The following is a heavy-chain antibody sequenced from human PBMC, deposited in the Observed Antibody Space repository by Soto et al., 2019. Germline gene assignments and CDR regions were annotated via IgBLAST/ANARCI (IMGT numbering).Heavy chain of an antibody. V-gene: IGHV1-18*01. J-gene: IGHJ6*02. CDR2: ISAYNGNT. CDR3: ARVSEPYSGYDENYYYGMDV. D-gene: IGHD5-12*01. Sequence: ASVKVSCKASGYTFTSYGISWVRQAPGQGLEWMGWISAYNGNTNYAQKLQGRVTMTTDTSTSTAYMELRSLRSDDTAVYYCARVSEPYSGYDENYYYGMDVWGQGTTVTVSS. CDR1: GYTFTSYG.